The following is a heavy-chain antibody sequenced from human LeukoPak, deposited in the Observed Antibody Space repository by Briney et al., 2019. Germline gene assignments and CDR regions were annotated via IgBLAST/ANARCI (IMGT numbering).Heavy chain of an antibody. J-gene: IGHJ4*01. CDR2: INTDGSDI. D-gene: IGHD2-21*02. CDR1: GFTFISYG. Sequence: GGSLRLSCAASGFTFISYGMQWVRQAPGKGLVWVSRINTDGSDINYADSVKGRFTISRDNAKNTLYLQMNSLRGEDTAVYYCARELPREVTLDYWGQGTLVTVSS. V-gene: IGHV3-74*01. CDR3: ARELPREVTLDY.